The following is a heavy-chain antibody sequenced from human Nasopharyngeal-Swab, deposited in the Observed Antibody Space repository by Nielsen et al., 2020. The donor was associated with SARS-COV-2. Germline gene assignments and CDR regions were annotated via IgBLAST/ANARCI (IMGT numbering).Heavy chain of an antibody. J-gene: IGHJ5*02. V-gene: IGHV1-46*01. D-gene: IGHD2-2*01. CDR2: INPSGGST. Sequence: WFRHPPGQGLEWMGIINPSGGSTSSPQQFQGGVTMTRDTPTSTVYMELSSLRSEATAVYYCARERLAGGRIVVVSAGGSSFDPWGQGTLVTVSS. CDR3: ARERLAGGRIVVVSAGGSSFDP.